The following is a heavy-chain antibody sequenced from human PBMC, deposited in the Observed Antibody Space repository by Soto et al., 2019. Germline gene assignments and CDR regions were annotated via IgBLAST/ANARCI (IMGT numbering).Heavy chain of an antibody. Sequence: EVQLVESGGGLVQPGGSLRLSCAASGFTFNTYCMQWVRQAPGKGLVWVSRIKSDGSYTNYADAVKGRFTISRDNAKKTLFLEMNSLGAEDTDVYYCATGGSGYFTYWGQGTLVTVSS. V-gene: IGHV3-74*01. D-gene: IGHD3-22*01. J-gene: IGHJ4*02. CDR2: IKSDGSYT. CDR1: GFTFNTYC. CDR3: ATGGSGYFTY.